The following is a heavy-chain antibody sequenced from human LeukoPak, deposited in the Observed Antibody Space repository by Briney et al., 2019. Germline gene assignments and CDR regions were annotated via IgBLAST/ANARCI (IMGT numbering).Heavy chain of an antibody. Sequence: PSETLSLTCTVSSASISGSSYYWGWIRQPPGRGLEWIGNVYYSGSTYYNPSLKSRVTISVDTSKNQFSLKLSSVTAADTAVYYCARVLSYYDSSAGLDYWGQGTLVTVSS. J-gene: IGHJ4*02. CDR3: ARVLSYYDSSAGLDY. V-gene: IGHV4-39*07. CDR1: SASISGSSYY. D-gene: IGHD3-22*01. CDR2: VYYSGST.